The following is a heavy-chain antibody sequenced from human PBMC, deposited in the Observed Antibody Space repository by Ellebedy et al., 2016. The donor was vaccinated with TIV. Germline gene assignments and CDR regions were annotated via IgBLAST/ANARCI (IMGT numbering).Heavy chain of an antibody. CDR3: ASPIAVADYWYFDL. Sequence: SETLSLTCTVSGGSISSYYWSWIRQPPGKGLEWIGYIYYSGSTNYNPSLKSRVTISVDTSKNQFSLKLSSVTAADTAVYYCASPIAVADYWYFDLWGRGTLVTVSS. D-gene: IGHD6-19*01. CDR2: IYYSGST. J-gene: IGHJ2*01. V-gene: IGHV4-59*01. CDR1: GGSISSYY.